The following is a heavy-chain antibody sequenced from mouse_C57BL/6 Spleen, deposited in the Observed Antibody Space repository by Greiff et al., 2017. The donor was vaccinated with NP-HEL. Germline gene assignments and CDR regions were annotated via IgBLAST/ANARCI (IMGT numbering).Heavy chain of an antibody. D-gene: IGHD2-2*01. J-gene: IGHJ4*01. Sequence: EVQLQQSGAELVRPGASVKLSCTASGFNIKDYYMHWVKQRPEQGLEWIGRIDPEDGDTEYAPKFQGKATMTADTSSNTAYLQLSSLTSEYTAVYYCTTRSTMVTTPYYYAMDYWGQGTSVTVSS. CDR1: GFNIKDYY. V-gene: IGHV14-1*01. CDR2: IDPEDGDT. CDR3: TTRSTMVTTPYYYAMDY.